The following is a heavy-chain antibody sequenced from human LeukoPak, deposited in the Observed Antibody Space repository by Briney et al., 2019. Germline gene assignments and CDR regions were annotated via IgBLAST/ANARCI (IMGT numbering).Heavy chain of an antibody. D-gene: IGHD1-26*01. CDR1: GGSISSYY. Sequence: PSETLSLTCTVSGGSISSYYWSWIRQPPGKGLEWIGYIYYSGSTNYNPSLKSRVTISVDTSKNQFSLKLSSATAADTAVYYCARSVGATSYFDYWGQGTLVTVSS. J-gene: IGHJ4*02. CDR2: IYYSGST. CDR3: ARSVGATSYFDY. V-gene: IGHV4-59*01.